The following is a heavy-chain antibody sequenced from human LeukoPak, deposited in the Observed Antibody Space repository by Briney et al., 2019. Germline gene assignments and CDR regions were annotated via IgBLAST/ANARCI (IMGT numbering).Heavy chain of an antibody. D-gene: IGHD6-19*01. Sequence: KTGGSLRLSCAASGFTFSSYSMNWVRQAPGKGLEWVSYISSSSSTIYYADSVKGRFTISRDNAKNSLYLQMNSLRAEDTAVYYCARVYSSGWYDLGPGGYWGQGTLVTVSS. CDR2: ISSSSSTI. J-gene: IGHJ4*02. V-gene: IGHV3-48*01. CDR3: ARVYSSGWYDLGPGGY. CDR1: GFTFSSYS.